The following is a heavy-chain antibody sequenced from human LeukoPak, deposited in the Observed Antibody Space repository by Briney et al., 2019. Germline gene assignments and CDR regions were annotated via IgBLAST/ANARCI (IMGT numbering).Heavy chain of an antibody. J-gene: IGHJ3*02. CDR3: ANDGAYYGSSTDAFDI. Sequence: GGSLRLSCAASGFTFSSYGMSWVRQAPGKGLEWVSAISGSGGSTYYAGSVKGRFIISRDNSKNTLYLQINSLRAEDTAVYYCANDGAYYGSSTDAFDIWGQGTMVTVSS. CDR1: GFTFSSYG. D-gene: IGHD3-22*01. CDR2: ISGSGGST. V-gene: IGHV3-23*01.